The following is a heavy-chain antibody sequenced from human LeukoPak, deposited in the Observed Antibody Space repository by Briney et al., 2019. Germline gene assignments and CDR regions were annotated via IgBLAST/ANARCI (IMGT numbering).Heavy chain of an antibody. V-gene: IGHV3-74*01. CDR2: IYSDGSST. J-gene: IGHJ4*02. CDR3: ARESPQVVTLDY. Sequence: GGSLRLSCATSGFTFNKYWMQWVRQAPGKGLVWVSRIYSDGSSTDYADSVKGRFTISRDNAKNTLYLQMNSLRAEDTAVYYCARESPQVVTLDYWGQGALVTVSS. D-gene: IGHD2-15*01. CDR1: GFTFNKYW.